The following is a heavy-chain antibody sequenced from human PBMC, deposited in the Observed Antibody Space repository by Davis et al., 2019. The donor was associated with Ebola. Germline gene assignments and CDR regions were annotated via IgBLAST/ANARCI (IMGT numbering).Heavy chain of an antibody. V-gene: IGHV1-69*02. D-gene: IGHD2-21*02. CDR2: IIPILGIA. CDR3: GRVPLGAAIPYNSSDP. J-gene: IGHJ5*02. CDR1: GGTFSSYT. Sequence: SVTVSRKASGGTFSSYTISWVRQAPGQGLEWLGRIIPILGIANHAQKFQGRVTITADKSTSTAYMEPSSLRAEDTAVYYCGRVPLGAAIPYNSSDPWGQGTLVTVSS.